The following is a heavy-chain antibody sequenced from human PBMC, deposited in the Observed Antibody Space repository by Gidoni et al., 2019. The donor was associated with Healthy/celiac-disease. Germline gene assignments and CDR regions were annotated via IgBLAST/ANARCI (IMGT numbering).Heavy chain of an antibody. V-gene: IGHV2-26*01. CDR3: ARMWVEYCSGGSCNYYYYYYMDV. Sequence: QVTLKESGPVLVKPTETLTLTCTVSGFSLSNPRMGVSWIRQPPGKSLECLAHIFSNDEKSYSTSLKSRLTISKDTSKSQVVLTMTNMDPVDTATYYCARMWVEYCSGGSCNYYYYYYMDVWGKGTTVTVSS. CDR2: IFSNDEK. CDR1: GFSLSNPRMG. J-gene: IGHJ6*03. D-gene: IGHD2-15*01.